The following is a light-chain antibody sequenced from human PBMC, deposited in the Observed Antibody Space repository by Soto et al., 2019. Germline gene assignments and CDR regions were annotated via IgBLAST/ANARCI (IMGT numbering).Light chain of an antibody. CDR2: GNY. V-gene: IGLV1-40*01. CDR1: SSNIGAGYD. J-gene: IGLJ2*01. CDR3: QSYDSSLSGSVV. Sequence: QSVLTQPPSVSGAPGQRVTISCTGSSSNIGAGYDVHWYQQFPGTAPKLLIYGNYNRPSGVPERFSVSKSGTSASLAITGLQAEDEADDYCQSYDSSLSGSVVFGGGTKLTVL.